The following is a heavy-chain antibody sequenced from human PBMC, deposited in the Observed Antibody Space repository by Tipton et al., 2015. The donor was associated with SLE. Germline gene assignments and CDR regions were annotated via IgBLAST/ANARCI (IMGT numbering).Heavy chain of an antibody. D-gene: IGHD2-2*01. CDR1: GGSFSGYY. CDR2: IYYSGST. Sequence: TLSLTCAVYGGSFSGYYWSWIRQPPGKGLEWIGYIYYSGSTYYNPSLKSRVTISVDTSKNQFSLKLSSVTAADTAVYYCARGPIVVVPAAILYYYYGMDVWGQGTTVTVSS. V-gene: IGHV4-34*01. J-gene: IGHJ6*02. CDR3: ARGPIVVVPAAILYYYYGMDV.